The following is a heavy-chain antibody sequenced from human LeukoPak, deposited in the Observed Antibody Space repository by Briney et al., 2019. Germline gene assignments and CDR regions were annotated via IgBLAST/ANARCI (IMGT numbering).Heavy chain of an antibody. J-gene: IGHJ3*02. Sequence: LGGSLRLSCAASGXTFSGYAMHWVRQAPGKGLEFVSAITSNGGSTYYANSVKDRFTISRDNSKNTLYLQMGSLRAEDMAVYYCARDKRNSSGWYAAFDIWGQGTMVTVSS. CDR1: GXTFSGYA. CDR2: ITSNGGST. D-gene: IGHD6-19*01. CDR3: ARDKRNSSGWYAAFDI. V-gene: IGHV3-64*01.